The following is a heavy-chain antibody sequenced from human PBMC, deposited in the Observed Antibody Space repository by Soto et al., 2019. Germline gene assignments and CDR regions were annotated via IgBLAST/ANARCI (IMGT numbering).Heavy chain of an antibody. V-gene: IGHV3-23*01. Sequence: GGSLRLSCAASGFTLSRSAMTWVRLAPGKGLEWVSGIDGGDDSTHYADSVRGHFTISRDNSKNTLYVQMNSLRAEDTAVYFCAKRDPYRGFGMDVWGQGTTVTVYS. CDR3: AKRDPYRGFGMDV. J-gene: IGHJ6*02. CDR2: IDGGDDST. D-gene: IGHD5-12*01. CDR1: GFTLSRSA.